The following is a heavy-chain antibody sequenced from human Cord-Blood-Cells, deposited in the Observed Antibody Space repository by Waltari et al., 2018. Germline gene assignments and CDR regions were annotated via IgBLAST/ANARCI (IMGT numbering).Heavy chain of an antibody. CDR1: GFTFSNAW. CDR3: TTGYSYGLHFDY. D-gene: IGHD5-18*01. Sequence: EVQLVESGGGLVKPGGSLRLSCAASGFTFSNAWMSWVRQAPGKGLEWVGRIKSKTDGGTTDYAAPVKGRFTISRDDSKNTLYLQMNSLKTEDTAVYYCTTGYSYGLHFDYWGQGTLVTVSS. V-gene: IGHV3-15*01. CDR2: IKSKTDGGTT. J-gene: IGHJ4*02.